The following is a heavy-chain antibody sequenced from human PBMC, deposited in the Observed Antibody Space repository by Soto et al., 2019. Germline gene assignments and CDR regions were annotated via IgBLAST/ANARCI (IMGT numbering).Heavy chain of an antibody. Sequence: EVQLLESGGGLVQPGGSLRLSCAASGFTFSSDAMNWVRQAPGKGLEWVSAISGIGGSTYYADSVKGRFTISRDNSKNTLYLQMNSLRADDTAVYYCAKDALPRDPGYFDYWGQGTLITVSS. CDR2: ISGIGGST. CDR3: AKDALPRDPGYFDY. CDR1: GFTFSSDA. D-gene: IGHD2-8*02. V-gene: IGHV3-23*01. J-gene: IGHJ4*02.